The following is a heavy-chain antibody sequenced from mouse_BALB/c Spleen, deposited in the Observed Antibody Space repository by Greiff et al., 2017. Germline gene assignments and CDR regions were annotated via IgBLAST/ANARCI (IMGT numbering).Heavy chain of an antibody. D-gene: IGHD2-3*01. J-gene: IGHJ4*01. CDR3: ARDGYSSMDY. Sequence: EVKVEESGGGLVKPGGSLKLSCAASGFTFSDYGMAWVRQAPGKGPEWVAFISNLAYSIYYADTVTGRFTISRENAKNTLYLEMSSLRSEDTAMYYCARDGYSSMDYWGQGTSVTVSS. V-gene: IGHV5-15*02. CDR2: ISNLAYSI. CDR1: GFTFSDYG.